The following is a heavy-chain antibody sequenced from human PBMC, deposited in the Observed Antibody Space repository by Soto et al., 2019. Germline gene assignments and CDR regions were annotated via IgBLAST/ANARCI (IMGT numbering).Heavy chain of an antibody. CDR1: GGSFSGYY. V-gene: IGHV4-34*01. D-gene: IGHD7-27*01. J-gene: IGHJ4*02. CDR2: INHSGST. CDR3: ARGWGRIFDY. Sequence: QVQLQQWGAGLLKPSETLSLTCAVYGGSFSGYYWCWIRQPPGKGLEWIGEINHSGSTNYNPSLKSRVTISVDTSKNQCSLKLSSVTAADTAVYYCARGWGRIFDYWGQGTLVTVSS.